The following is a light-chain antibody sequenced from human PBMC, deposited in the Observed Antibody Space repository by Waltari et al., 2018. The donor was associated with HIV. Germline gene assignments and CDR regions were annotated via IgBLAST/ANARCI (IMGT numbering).Light chain of an antibody. V-gene: IGLV1-44*01. CDR2: SNN. CDR3: AAWDDSLNGQVV. J-gene: IGLJ2*01. Sequence: QSVLTQPPSASGTPGQRVTISCSGSSSHIGSNTVNWYQQLPGTAPKLLIYSNNQRPSGVPDRFSGSKSGTSASLAISGLQSEDEADYYCAAWDDSLNGQVVFGGGTKLTVL. CDR1: SSHIGSNT.